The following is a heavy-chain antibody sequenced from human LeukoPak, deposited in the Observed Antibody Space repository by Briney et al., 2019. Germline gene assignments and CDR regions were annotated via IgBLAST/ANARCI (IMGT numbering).Heavy chain of an antibody. CDR2: IIPILGIA. CDR1: GGTFSSYA. V-gene: IGHV1-69*04. Sequence: ASVKVSCKASGGTFSSYAISWVRQAPGQGLEWMGRIIPILGIANYAQKFQGRVTITADKSTSTAYMELSSLRSEDTAVYYCARCPNYYDSSGYASDAFDIWGQGTMVTVSS. D-gene: IGHD3-22*01. CDR3: ARCPNYYDSSGYASDAFDI. J-gene: IGHJ3*02.